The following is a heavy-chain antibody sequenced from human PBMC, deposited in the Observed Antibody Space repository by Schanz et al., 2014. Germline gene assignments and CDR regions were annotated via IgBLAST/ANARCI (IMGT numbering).Heavy chain of an antibody. D-gene: IGHD2-15*01. CDR3: ARGRGCTGGSCYSWFDL. V-gene: IGHV1-69*04. Sequence: QVHLVQSGAEVKKPGSSVKVSCKASGYTFTSHGISWVRQAPGQGLEWMGRIIPILGIPNYAQKFQGRVTFTADKSTSTAYMELSSLRSEDTAVYYCARGRGCTGGSCYSWFDLWGQGTLVTVSS. J-gene: IGHJ5*02. CDR1: GYTFTSHG. CDR2: IIPILGIP.